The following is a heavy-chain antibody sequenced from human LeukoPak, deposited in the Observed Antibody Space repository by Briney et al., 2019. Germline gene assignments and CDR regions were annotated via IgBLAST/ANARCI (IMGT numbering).Heavy chain of an antibody. D-gene: IGHD3-10*01. CDR2: INWNGGSK. J-gene: IGHJ3*02. CDR3: ARGQNYYGSGSQTFDI. Sequence: GGSLRLSCAASVFTLDDYGMSWVRQAPGKGLEGLSGINWNGGSKGYADSVKGRFTISRDNAKTSLYLQVRSLRAEDTAWYYCARGQNYYGSGSQTFDIWGQGTMVTVSS. V-gene: IGHV3-20*04. CDR1: VFTLDDYG.